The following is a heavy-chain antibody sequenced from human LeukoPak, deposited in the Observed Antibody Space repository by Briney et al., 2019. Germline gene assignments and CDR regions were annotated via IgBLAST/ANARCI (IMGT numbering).Heavy chain of an antibody. CDR3: ARHYYDTSVYVPYYFDS. Sequence: SETLSLTCTVSGGSIISVSYYWGWIRQPPGKGLEWIGSMYYSDSGNIYYNPSLKNRVTISVDTSKNQFSLKLSSVTAADTAVYYCARHYYDTSVYVPYYFDSWGQGTLVTVSS. D-gene: IGHD3-22*01. J-gene: IGHJ4*02. CDR2: MYYSDSGNI. CDR1: GGSIISVSYY. V-gene: IGHV4-39*01.